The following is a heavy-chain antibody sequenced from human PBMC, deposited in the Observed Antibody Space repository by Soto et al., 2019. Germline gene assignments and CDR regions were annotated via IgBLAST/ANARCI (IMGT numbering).Heavy chain of an antibody. CDR2: IYTSGST. J-gene: IGHJ4*02. V-gene: IGHV4-4*07. CDR1: GGSISSYY. Sequence: LSLTCTVSGGSISSYYWSWIRQPAGQGLEWIGRIYTSGSTNYNPSLKSRVTMSVDTSKNQFSLKLSSVPAADTAVYYCARDDPYYYDSSGYYYFDYRGQGTLVTVSS. D-gene: IGHD3-22*01. CDR3: ARDDPYYYDSSGYYYFDY.